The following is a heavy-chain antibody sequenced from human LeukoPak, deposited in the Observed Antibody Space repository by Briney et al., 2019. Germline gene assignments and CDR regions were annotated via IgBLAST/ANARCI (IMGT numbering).Heavy chain of an antibody. D-gene: IGHD1-20*01. Sequence: GGSLRLSCAASGLTFSSYAMHWVRQAPGKGLEWVAVISYDGSNKYYADSVKGRFTISRDNSKNTLYLQMNSLRAEDTAVYYCASLTGAIWGQGTMVTVSS. CDR2: ISYDGSNK. CDR3: ASLTGAI. J-gene: IGHJ3*02. CDR1: GLTFSSYA. V-gene: IGHV3-30*04.